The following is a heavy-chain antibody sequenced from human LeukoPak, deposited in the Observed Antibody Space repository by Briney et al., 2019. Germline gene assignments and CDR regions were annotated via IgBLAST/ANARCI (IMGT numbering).Heavy chain of an antibody. J-gene: IGHJ4*02. CDR1: GGSISSYY. D-gene: IGHD5-12*01. V-gene: IGHV4-4*07. CDR2: IYTSGST. Sequence: PSETLSLTCTVSGGSISSYYWSWIRQPAGKGLEWIGRIYTSGSTNYNPSLKSRVTMSVDTSKNQFSLKLSSVTAADTAVYYCARDGVDSWAYHFDYWGQGTLVTVSS. CDR3: ARDGVDSWAYHFDY.